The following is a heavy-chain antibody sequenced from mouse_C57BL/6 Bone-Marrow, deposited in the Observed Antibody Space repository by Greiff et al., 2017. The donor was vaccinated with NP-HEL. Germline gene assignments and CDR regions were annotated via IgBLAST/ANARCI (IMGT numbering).Heavy chain of an antibody. Sequence: QVHVKQSGPGLVQPSQSLSITCTVSGFSLTSYGVHWVRQSPGKGLEWLGVIWSGGSTDYNAAFISRLSISKDNSKSQVFFKMNSLQADDTAIYYCASRTYYSNSGYAMDYWGQGTSVTVSS. V-gene: IGHV2-2*01. CDR2: IWSGGST. CDR1: GFSLTSYG. J-gene: IGHJ4*01. D-gene: IGHD2-5*01. CDR3: ASRTYYSNSGYAMDY.